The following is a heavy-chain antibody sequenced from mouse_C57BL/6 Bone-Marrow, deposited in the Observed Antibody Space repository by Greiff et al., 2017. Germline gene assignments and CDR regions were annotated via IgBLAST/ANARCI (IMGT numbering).Heavy chain of an antibody. CDR2: IYPGSGST. Sequence: QVQLQQPGAELVKPGASVKMSCKASGYTFTSYWITWVKQRPGQGLEWIGDIYPGSGSTNYNEKFKSKATLTVDTSSSTAYMQLSSLTSEDSAVYYWARDDGYYVLGYFDVWGTGTTVTVSS. CDR1: GYTFTSYW. D-gene: IGHD2-3*01. CDR3: ARDDGYYVLGYFDV. V-gene: IGHV1-55*01. J-gene: IGHJ1*03.